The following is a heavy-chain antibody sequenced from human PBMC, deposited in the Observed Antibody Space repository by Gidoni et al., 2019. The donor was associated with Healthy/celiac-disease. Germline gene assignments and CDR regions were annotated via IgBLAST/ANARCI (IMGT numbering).Heavy chain of an antibody. V-gene: IGHV3-30-3*01. CDR1: GFTFSSYA. CDR2: ISYDGSNK. J-gene: IGHJ3*02. CDR3: ASLIAVAGNNAFDI. D-gene: IGHD6-19*01. Sequence: GFTFSSYAMHWVRQAPGKGLEWVAVISYDGSNKYYADSVKGRFTISRDNSKNTLYLQMNSLRAEDTAVYYCASLIAVAGNNAFDIWGQGTMVTVSS.